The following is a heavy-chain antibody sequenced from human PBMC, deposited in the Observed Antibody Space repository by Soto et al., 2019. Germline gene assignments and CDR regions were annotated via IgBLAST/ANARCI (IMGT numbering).Heavy chain of an antibody. CDR2: IYYSGST. CDR1: GGSVSSGSYY. V-gene: IGHV4-61*01. CDR3: ARAEQVVYFDY. Sequence: PSETLSLTCTVSGGSVSSGSYYWSWIRQPPGKGLEWIGYIYYSGSTNYNPSLKSRVTISVDTSKNQFSLKLSSVTAADTAVYYCARAEQVVYFDYWGQGTLVTVSS. D-gene: IGHD6-6*01. J-gene: IGHJ4*02.